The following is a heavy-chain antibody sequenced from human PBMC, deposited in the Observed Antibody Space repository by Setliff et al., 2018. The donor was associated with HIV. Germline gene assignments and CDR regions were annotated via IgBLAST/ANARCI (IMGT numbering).Heavy chain of an antibody. CDR3: ARSARVGYYDSSGYS. Sequence: SETLSLTCTVSGGSISSGSYYWSWIRQPAGKGLEWIGRIYTSGSTNYNPSLKSRVTISVDTSKNQFSLKLSSVTAADTAVYYCARSARVGYYDSSGYSRGQGTLVTVSS. CDR2: IYTSGST. V-gene: IGHV4-61*02. D-gene: IGHD3-22*01. J-gene: IGHJ5*01. CDR1: GGSISSGSYY.